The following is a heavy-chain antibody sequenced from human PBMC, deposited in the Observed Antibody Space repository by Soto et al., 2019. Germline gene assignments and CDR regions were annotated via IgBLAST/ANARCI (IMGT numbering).Heavy chain of an antibody. D-gene: IGHD3-3*01. CDR2: ISYDGSNK. V-gene: IGHV3-30*18. Sequence: QVQLVESGGGVVQPGRSLRLSCAASGFTFSSYGMHWVRQAPGKGLEWVAVISYDGSNKYYADSVKGRFTISRDNSKNTMYLQMNSLRAEDTAVYYWAKDREGITIFGDGGGYWGQGTLVTVSS. CDR1: GFTFSSYG. J-gene: IGHJ4*02. CDR3: AKDREGITIFGDGGGY.